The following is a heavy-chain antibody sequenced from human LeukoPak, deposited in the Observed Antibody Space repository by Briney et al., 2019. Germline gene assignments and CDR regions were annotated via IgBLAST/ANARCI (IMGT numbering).Heavy chain of an antibody. J-gene: IGHJ6*02. CDR2: IYYSGST. Sequence: SETLSLTCTVSGGSISSGGYYWSWIRQHPGKGLEWIGYIYYSGSTYYNPSLKSRVTISVDTSKNQFSLKLSSVTAADTAVYYCARDPLSTVTPPYYGMDVWGQGTTVTVSS. CDR3: ARDPLSTVTPPYYGMDV. D-gene: IGHD4-17*01. CDR1: GGSISSGGYY. V-gene: IGHV4-31*03.